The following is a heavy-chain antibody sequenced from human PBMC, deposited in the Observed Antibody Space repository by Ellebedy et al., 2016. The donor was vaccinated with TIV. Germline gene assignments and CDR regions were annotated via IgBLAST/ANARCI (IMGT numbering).Heavy chain of an antibody. CDR3: ARVLGPYAPCAY. V-gene: IGHV1-18*04. CDR1: GYTFTSSG. CDR2: ISVYTGDT. D-gene: IGHD2-2*01. J-gene: IGHJ4*02. Sequence: AASVKVSCKASGYTFTSSGITWVRQAPGQGLEWMGWISVYTGDTHLAQKFQDRVSMTTDRSTTTAYMELRDLRSDDTAVYYCARVLGPYAPCAYWGQGTLVTVSS.